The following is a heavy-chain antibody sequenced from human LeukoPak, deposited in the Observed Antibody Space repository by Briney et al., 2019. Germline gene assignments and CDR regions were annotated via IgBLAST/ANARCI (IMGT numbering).Heavy chain of an antibody. D-gene: IGHD3-3*01. CDR3: ARDAGYYDFWSGYHGY. CDR2: VIPIFGTA. J-gene: IGHJ4*02. CDR1: GGTFSSYA. Sequence: SVKVSCKASGGTFSSYAISWVRQAPGQGLEWMGRVIPIFGTANYAQKFQGRVTITTDESTSTAYMELSSLRSEDTAVYYCARDAGYYDFWSGYHGYWGQGTLVTVSS. V-gene: IGHV1-69*05.